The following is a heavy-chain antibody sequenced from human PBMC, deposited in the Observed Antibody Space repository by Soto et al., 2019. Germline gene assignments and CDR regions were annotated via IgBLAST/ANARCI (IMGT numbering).Heavy chain of an antibody. D-gene: IGHD6-19*01. CDR1: GTSITNYY. J-gene: IGHJ4*02. V-gene: IGHV4-59*01. CDR3: ASSSSGWYLVRFDY. Sequence: PSETLSLTCTVPGTSITNYYWSWIRQPPGKRLEWIGNIYYSGNTHYNPSLQSRVTMSVDTPKNQFSLKLSSVTAADTAVYYCASSSSGWYLVRFDYWGQGTLVTVSS. CDR2: IYYSGNT.